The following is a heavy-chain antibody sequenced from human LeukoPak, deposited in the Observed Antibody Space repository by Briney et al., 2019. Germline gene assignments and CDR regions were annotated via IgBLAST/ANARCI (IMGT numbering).Heavy chain of an antibody. D-gene: IGHD4-17*01. V-gene: IGHV3-30*18. CDR3: AKDAAVTTIYYLDH. CDR2: ISYDGSNK. CDR1: GFTFSSYG. J-gene: IGHJ4*02. Sequence: GGSLRLSCAASGFTFSSYGMHWVRQAPGKGLEWVAVISYDGSNKYYADSVKGRFTISRDNSKNTLSLQMNSLRDEDTALYYCAKDAAVTTIYYLDHWGQGTLVTVSS.